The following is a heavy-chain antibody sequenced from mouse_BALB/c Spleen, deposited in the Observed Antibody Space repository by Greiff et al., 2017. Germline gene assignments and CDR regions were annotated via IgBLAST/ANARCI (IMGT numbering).Heavy chain of an antibody. CDR2: ISSDGST. J-gene: IGHJ4*01. CDR1: GFTFSSYA. D-gene: IGHD2-1*01. V-gene: IGHV5-6-5*01. CDR3: AREGKIYYGSYDAMDY. Sequence: DVMLVESGGGLVKPGGSLKLSCAASGFTFSSYAMYWVRQTPEKRLEWVASISSDGSTYYPDSVKGRFTISRDNARNILYLQMSSLRSEDTAMYYCAREGKIYYGSYDAMDYWGQGTSVTVSS.